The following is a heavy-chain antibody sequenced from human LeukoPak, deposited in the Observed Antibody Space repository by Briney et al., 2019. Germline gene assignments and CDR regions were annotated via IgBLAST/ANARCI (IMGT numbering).Heavy chain of an antibody. CDR1: GFTFSSYG. CDR3: AKDDTWRTGSSGYHYVGGYFDY. V-gene: IGHV3-23*01. D-gene: IGHD3-22*01. Sequence: GGSLRLSCAASGFTFSSYGMSWVRQAPGKGLEWVSAISGSGGSTYYADSVKGRFTISRDNSKNTLYLQMNSLRAEDTAVYYCAKDDTWRTGSSGYHYVGGYFDYWGQGTLVTVSS. J-gene: IGHJ4*02. CDR2: ISGSGGST.